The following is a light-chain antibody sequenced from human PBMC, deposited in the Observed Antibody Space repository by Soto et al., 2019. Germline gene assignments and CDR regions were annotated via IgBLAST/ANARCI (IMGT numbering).Light chain of an antibody. Sequence: QSFLTQPASVSGSPGQSITISCTGTSSDVGGYDYVSWYQLHPGKAPKLMVFEVNNRPSGVSYRFSGSKSGNTASLTISGLQAEDEADYFCSSYSISTAYLSGTGTKVTVL. CDR2: EVN. CDR1: SSDVGGYDY. V-gene: IGLV2-14*01. J-gene: IGLJ1*01. CDR3: SSYSISTAYL.